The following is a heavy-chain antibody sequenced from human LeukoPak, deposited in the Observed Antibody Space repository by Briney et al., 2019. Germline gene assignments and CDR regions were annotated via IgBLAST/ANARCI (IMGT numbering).Heavy chain of an antibody. D-gene: IGHD4-17*01. CDR1: GYTFTSYW. CDR2: IYPSDSDT. J-gene: IGHJ4*02. V-gene: IGHV5-51*01. Sequence: GESLKISCKASGYTFTSYWITWVRQMPGKGLEWMGIIYPSDSDTRYSPSFQGQVTISADKSISTAYLQWSSLRASDTAMYYCARHRLLTTALDYWGQGTLVTDSS. CDR3: ARHRLLTTALDY.